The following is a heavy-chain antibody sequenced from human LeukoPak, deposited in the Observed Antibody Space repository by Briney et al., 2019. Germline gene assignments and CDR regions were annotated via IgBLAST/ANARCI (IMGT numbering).Heavy chain of an antibody. CDR1: GYSISSSNW. V-gene: IGHV4-28*01. J-gene: IGHJ3*02. CDR3: ARQGYDFWSGYDSTRGAFDI. CDR2: IYYSGST. Sequence: PSETLSLTCAVSGYSISSSNWWGWIRQPPGKGLEWIGYIYYSGSTNYNPSLKSRVTMSVDTSKNQFSLKLSSETAADTAVYYCARQGYDFWSGYDSTRGAFDIWGQGTMVTVSS. D-gene: IGHD3-3*01.